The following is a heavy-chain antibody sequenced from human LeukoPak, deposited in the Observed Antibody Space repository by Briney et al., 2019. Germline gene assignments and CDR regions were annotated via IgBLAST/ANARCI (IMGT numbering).Heavy chain of an antibody. CDR1: GFTFSSYA. CDR3: AKVGQQQLTLDY. Sequence: QAGGSLRLSCAASGFTFSSYAMSWVRQAPGKGLEWVSAISGSGGSTYYANSVKGRFTISRDNSKNTLYLQMNSLRAEDTAVYYCAKVGQQQLTLDYWGQGTLVTVSS. V-gene: IGHV3-23*01. CDR2: ISGSGGST. J-gene: IGHJ4*02. D-gene: IGHD6-13*01.